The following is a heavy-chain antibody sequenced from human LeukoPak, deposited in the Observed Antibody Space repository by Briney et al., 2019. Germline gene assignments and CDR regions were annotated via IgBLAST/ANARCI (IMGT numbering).Heavy chain of an antibody. CDR2: ISISESSI. CDR1: GFTCNHYE. Sequence: GGSLRLSCAVSGFTCNHYEMNCVRQAPGRGLEWVSYISISESSIYYADSVKGRFTISRDSAKNSLYLQMNSLRAEDTAVYYCARGGSSGYYYNAFDIWGQGTVVTVSS. CDR3: ARGGSSGYYYNAFDI. J-gene: IGHJ3*02. V-gene: IGHV3-48*03. D-gene: IGHD3-22*01.